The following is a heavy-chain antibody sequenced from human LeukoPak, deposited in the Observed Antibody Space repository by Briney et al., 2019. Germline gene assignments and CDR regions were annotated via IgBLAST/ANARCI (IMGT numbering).Heavy chain of an antibody. CDR1: GFTFSSYS. CDR3: AMGSGSYRFDY. D-gene: IGHD1-26*01. J-gene: IGHJ4*02. CDR2: IWYDGSNK. Sequence: PGGSLRLSCAASGFTFSSYSMHWVRQAPGKGLEWVAVIWYDGSNKYYADSVKGRFTISRDNSKNTLYLQMNSLRAEDTAVYYCAMGSGSYRFDYWGQGTLVTVSS. V-gene: IGHV3-33*01.